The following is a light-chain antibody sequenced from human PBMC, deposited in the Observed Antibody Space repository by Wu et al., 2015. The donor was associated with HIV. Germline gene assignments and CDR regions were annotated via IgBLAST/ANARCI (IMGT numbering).Light chain of an antibody. CDR2: GAS. Sequence: EIVMTQSPDTLSVSAGERAIVSCRASQSVSSNLAWYQQKPGQAPRLLIFGASTRATGIPARFSGSGSETDFTLTISRLEPEDFAVYYCQQYGNSPYTFGQGTKVDI. J-gene: IGKJ2*01. CDR1: QSVSSN. V-gene: IGKV3-15*01. CDR3: QQYGNSPYT.